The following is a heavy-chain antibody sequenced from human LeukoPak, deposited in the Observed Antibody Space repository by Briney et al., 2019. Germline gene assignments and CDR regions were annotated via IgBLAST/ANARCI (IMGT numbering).Heavy chain of an antibody. J-gene: IGHJ4*02. CDR2: IYYSGST. V-gene: IGHV4-59*01. D-gene: IGHD5-18*01. Sequence: SETLSLTCTVSGGSISSYYWSWIRQPPGKGLEWIGYIYYSGSTNYNPSLKSRVTISVDPSKNQFSLKLSSVTAADTAVYYCARVRDTAMVRFDYWGQGTLVTVSS. CDR3: ARVRDTAMVRFDY. CDR1: GGSISSYY.